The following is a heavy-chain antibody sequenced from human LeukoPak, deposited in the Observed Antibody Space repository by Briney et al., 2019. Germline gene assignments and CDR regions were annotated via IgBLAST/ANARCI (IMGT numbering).Heavy chain of an antibody. CDR2: VYYTGST. CDR1: DASISSSRYY. D-gene: IGHD4-17*01. J-gene: IGHJ5*02. V-gene: IGHV4-39*07. CDR3: ARDYGDHEGWFDP. Sequence: SETLSLTCTVSDASISSSRYYWGWIRQPPGKGLEWIGSVYYTGSTYYNPSLKSRVTISIDTSKNQFSLKLSSVTAADTAVYYCARDYGDHEGWFDPWGQGTLVTVSS.